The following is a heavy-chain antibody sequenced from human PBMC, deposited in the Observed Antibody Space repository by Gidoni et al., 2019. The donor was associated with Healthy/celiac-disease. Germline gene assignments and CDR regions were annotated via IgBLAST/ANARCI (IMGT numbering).Heavy chain of an antibody. CDR1: GFTFSSYA. CDR2: ISGSGGST. Sequence: EVQLVESGGGLVQPGGSLRLSCAASGFTFSSYAMSWVRQAPGKGLEWVSAISGSGGSTYYADSVKGRFTISRDNSKNTLYLQMNSLRAEDTAVYYCAKEIFAYSSSYRTGGSWDYWGQGTLVTVSS. D-gene: IGHD6-13*01. CDR3: AKEIFAYSSSYRTGGSWDY. V-gene: IGHV3-23*04. J-gene: IGHJ4*02.